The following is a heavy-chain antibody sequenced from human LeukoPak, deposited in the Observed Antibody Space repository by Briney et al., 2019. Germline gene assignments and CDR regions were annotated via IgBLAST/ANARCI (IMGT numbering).Heavy chain of an antibody. Sequence: ASVKVSCKASGYIFTTYFIHWMRQAPGQGLEWVGWIDPNSGVTHYAEKFQGRVTMTRDTSISTAYVELTGLRSDDTAVYYCARRHTRLDSLDYWGQGTLVTVSS. V-gene: IGHV1-2*02. J-gene: IGHJ4*02. D-gene: IGHD2-15*01. CDR1: GYIFTTYF. CDR3: ARRHTRLDSLDY. CDR2: IDPNSGVT.